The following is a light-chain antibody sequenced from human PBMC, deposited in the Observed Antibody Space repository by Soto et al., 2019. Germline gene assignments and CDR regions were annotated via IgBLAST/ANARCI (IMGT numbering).Light chain of an antibody. J-gene: IGKJ4*01. CDR1: QSVSKY. Sequence: EIVLTQSPATLSLSPGERATLSCRASQSVSKYLAWYQQKPGQAPRLLIHDASNRATGIPARFSGSGSGTEFTLTISSLEPEDLGVYYCQQLSNWPQITFGGGTKVEIK. CDR2: DAS. CDR3: QQLSNWPQIT. V-gene: IGKV3-11*01.